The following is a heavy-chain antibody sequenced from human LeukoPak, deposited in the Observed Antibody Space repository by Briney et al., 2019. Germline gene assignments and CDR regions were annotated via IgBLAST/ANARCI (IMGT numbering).Heavy chain of an antibody. V-gene: IGHV4-34*01. Sequence: PSETLSLTCAFSGGSFSGYSWSWIRQTPGQGLEWIGETNHRGSANYNPSLKSRVTISVDASKSQFSLKLSSVTAADTAVYYCARVSRWFLAVAGYADFWGQGTQLTVSS. CDR2: TNHRGSA. CDR1: GGSFSGYS. J-gene: IGHJ4*02. D-gene: IGHD6-19*01. CDR3: ARVSRWFLAVAGYADF.